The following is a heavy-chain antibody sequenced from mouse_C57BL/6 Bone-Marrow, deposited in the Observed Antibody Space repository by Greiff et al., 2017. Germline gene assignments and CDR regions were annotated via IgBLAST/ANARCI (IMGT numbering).Heavy chain of an antibody. D-gene: IGHD2-2*01. CDR3: AMYGYGAWFAY. CDR2: IYPGSGSI. CDR1: GYTFTSYW. Sequence: QVQLQQPGAELVQPGASVKLSCKASGYTFTSYWITWVKQTPGQGLEWVGYIYPGSGSINYTEKFTSKITLSVDTSSSTAYMQLSSLTAEDSAVYDCAMYGYGAWFAYWGQGTLVTVS. V-gene: IGHV1-55*01. J-gene: IGHJ3*01.